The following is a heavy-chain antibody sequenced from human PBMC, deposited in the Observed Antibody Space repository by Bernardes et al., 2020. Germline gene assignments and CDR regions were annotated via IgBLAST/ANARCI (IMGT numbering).Heavy chain of an antibody. CDR2: IIRVLGSP. J-gene: IGHJ4*02. V-gene: IGHV1-69*13. Sequence: SVKVSCKASGGTFTTYPISWVRQAPGQGLEWLGGIIRVLGSPTYAQSFQDRVTITADASTSTAYMELSSLRSADTALYYCARGGRGFHYDSWGQGTLITVSS. CDR3: ARGGRGFHYDS. CDR1: GGTFTTYP.